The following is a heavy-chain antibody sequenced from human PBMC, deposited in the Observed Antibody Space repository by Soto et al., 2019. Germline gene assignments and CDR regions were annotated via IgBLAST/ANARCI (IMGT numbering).Heavy chain of an antibody. D-gene: IGHD3-3*01. CDR1: GYTFTSYY. CDR2: INPSGGST. V-gene: IGHV1-46*01. CDR3: ARARKYDDFWSGYEGGY. Sequence: QVQLVQSGAEVKKPGASVKVSCKASGYTFTSYYMHWVRQAPGQGLEWMGIINPSGGSTSYAQKFQGRVTMTRDTSTSTVYMELSSLRSEDTAVYYCARARKYDDFWSGYEGGYWGQGTLVTVSS. J-gene: IGHJ4*02.